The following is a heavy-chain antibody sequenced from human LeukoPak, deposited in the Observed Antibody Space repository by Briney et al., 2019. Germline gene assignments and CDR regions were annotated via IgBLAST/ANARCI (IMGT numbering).Heavy chain of an antibody. V-gene: IGHV4-59*11. CDR2: VYYGGTT. J-gene: IGHJ6*03. Sequence: SETLSLTCTVSGGSISSHYWSWIRQPPGKGLEFIGYVYYGGTTNFNPSLKSRVTISVDTSKNQFSLKLSSVTAADTAVYFCARADSANYYDSGRYFNYFYMDVWGRGTTVTVSS. D-gene: IGHD3-10*01. CDR1: GGSISSHY. CDR3: ARADSANYYDSGRYFNYFYMDV.